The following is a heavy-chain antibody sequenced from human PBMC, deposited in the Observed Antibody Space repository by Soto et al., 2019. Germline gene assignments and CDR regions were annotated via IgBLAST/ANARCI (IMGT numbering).Heavy chain of an antibody. D-gene: IGHD4-17*01. CDR2: ISGSGGST. CDR3: AKRTVGWYFDL. CDR1: GFTFSSYA. V-gene: IGHV3-23*01. Sequence: GGSLRLSCAASGFTFSSYAMNWVRQAPGKGLEWVSVISGSGGSTYYADAVKGRFTISRDNSKNTLYLQMNSLRAEDTAVYYCAKRTVGWYFDLWGRRTLVTVSS. J-gene: IGHJ2*01.